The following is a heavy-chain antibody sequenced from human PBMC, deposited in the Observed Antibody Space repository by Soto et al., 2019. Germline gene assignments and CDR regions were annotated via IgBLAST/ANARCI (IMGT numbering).Heavy chain of an antibody. J-gene: IGHJ4*02. Sequence: EVQLVESGGGLVQPGGSLRLSCAASGFTVSSFYMTWVRQAPGKGLQWVAVISSGGSTYYADSVKGRFTISRDNSKNPLYLEMNSLRAADTAVYYCARDTFGGAYDFLHGGQGTLVTVSS. CDR3: ARDTFGGAYDFLH. CDR1: GFTVSSFY. V-gene: IGHV3-66*01. D-gene: IGHD3-3*01. CDR2: ISSGGST.